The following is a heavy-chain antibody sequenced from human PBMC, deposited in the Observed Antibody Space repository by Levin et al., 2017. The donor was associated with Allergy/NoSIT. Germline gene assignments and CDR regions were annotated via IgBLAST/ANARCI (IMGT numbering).Heavy chain of an antibody. D-gene: IGHD4-17*01. Sequence: GESLKISCAASGFTFSDYYMSWIRQAPGKGLEWVSYISSSGSTIYYADSVKGRFTISRDNAKNSLYLQMNSLRAEDTAVYYCARVGNGDYLDYWGQGTLVTVSS. CDR3: ARVGNGDYLDY. J-gene: IGHJ4*02. V-gene: IGHV3-11*01. CDR2: ISSSGSTI. CDR1: GFTFSDYY.